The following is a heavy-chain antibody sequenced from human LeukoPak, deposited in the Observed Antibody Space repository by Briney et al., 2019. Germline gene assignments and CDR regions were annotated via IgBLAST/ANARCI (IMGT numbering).Heavy chain of an antibody. CDR3: ARDVYGGGSCDAFDV. Sequence: SEALSLTCTVSGGSISSYYWSWIRQPAGKGLEWIGRIYSSGNTNYNPSLKSRVTMSVDTSKNQFSLKLSSVTAADTAVYYCARDVYGGGSCDAFDVWGQGTMVTVSS. V-gene: IGHV4-4*07. CDR2: IYSSGNT. D-gene: IGHD4-23*01. CDR1: GGSISSYY. J-gene: IGHJ3*01.